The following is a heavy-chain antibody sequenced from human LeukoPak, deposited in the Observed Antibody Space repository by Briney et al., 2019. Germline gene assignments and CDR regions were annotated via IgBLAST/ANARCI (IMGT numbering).Heavy chain of an antibody. CDR2: IYHSGST. J-gene: IGHJ4*02. CDR1: GGSISSGGYS. Sequence: SETLSLTCAVSGGSISSGGYSWSWIRQPPGKGLEWIGYIYHSGSTYYNPSLKSRVTISVDRSKNQFSLKLSSVTAADTAVYYCARGDGSYPYYFDYWGQGTLVTVSS. D-gene: IGHD1-26*01. CDR3: ARGDGSYPYYFDY. V-gene: IGHV4-30-2*01.